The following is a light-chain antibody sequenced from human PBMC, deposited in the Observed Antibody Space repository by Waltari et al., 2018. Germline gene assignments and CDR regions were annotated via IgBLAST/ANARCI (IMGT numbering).Light chain of an antibody. CDR2: CAS. CDR1: QSVSRA. CDR3: QHYERLPAT. Sequence: EIVLTQSPGTLSLSPGERATLSCRASQSVSRALAWYQQKPGQAHRLLIYCASNRATGIPDRFSGSGSGTDFSLTISRLDPEDVAVYYCQHYERLPATFGQGTKVEIK. J-gene: IGKJ1*01. V-gene: IGKV3-20*01.